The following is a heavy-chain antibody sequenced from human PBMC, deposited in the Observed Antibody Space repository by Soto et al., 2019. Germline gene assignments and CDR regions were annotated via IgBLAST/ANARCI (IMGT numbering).Heavy chain of an antibody. CDR2: IVGSGVST. J-gene: IGHJ5*02. V-gene: IGHV3-23*01. D-gene: IGHD2-15*01. CDR1: GLTFSNYA. Sequence: GGSLRLSCAASGLTFSNYAMIWVRQAPGKGLEWVSYIVGSGVSTYYADSVKGRFTISRDNSRNTLYRQMDSLRAEDTAVYYCAKSRSVVVPATLDLWGQGA. CDR3: AKSRSVVVPATLDL.